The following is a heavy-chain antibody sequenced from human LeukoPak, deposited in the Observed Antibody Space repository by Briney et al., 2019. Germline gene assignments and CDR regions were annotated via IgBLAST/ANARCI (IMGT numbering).Heavy chain of an antibody. V-gene: IGHV3-23*01. Sequence: LSGGSLRLSCSVPGITVSNYGMSWVRQAPGKGLEWVAGISDSGGGTKYADSVKGRFTISRDNPKNTLYLQMNSLRAEDTAVYFCAKRGVVIRVILAGFHKEAYYFDSWGQGALVTVSS. CDR1: GITVSNYG. CDR3: AKRGVVIRVILAGFHKEAYYFDS. D-gene: IGHD3-22*01. CDR2: ISDSGGGT. J-gene: IGHJ4*02.